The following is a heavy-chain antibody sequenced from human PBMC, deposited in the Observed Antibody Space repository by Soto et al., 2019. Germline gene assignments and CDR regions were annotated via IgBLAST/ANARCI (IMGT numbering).Heavy chain of an antibody. CDR3: ARISHTAIDY. Sequence: QVQLQQWGAGLLKPSETLSLTCAVYGGSFSGYYWSWIRHPPGKGLEWIGEINHSGSTNYNPSLKSRVTISVDTSKNQFSLKLSSVTAADTAVYYCARISHTAIDYWGQGTLVTVSS. D-gene: IGHD5-18*01. J-gene: IGHJ4*02. V-gene: IGHV4-34*01. CDR2: INHSGST. CDR1: GGSFSGYY.